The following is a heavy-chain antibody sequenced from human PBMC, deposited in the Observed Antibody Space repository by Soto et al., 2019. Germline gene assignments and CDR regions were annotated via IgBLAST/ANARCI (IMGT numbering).Heavy chain of an antibody. CDR1: GFTFSSYG. CDR2: IWYDGSNK. CDR3: ARDLISSSRGGSYLSY. J-gene: IGHJ4*02. Sequence: QVQLVESGGGVVQPGRSLRLSCAASGFTFSSYGMHWVRQAPGKGLAWVAVIWYDGSNKYYADSVKGRFTISRDNSKNTLYLQMNSLRAEDTAVYYCARDLISSSRGGSYLSYWGQGTLVTVSS. V-gene: IGHV3-33*01. D-gene: IGHD1-26*01.